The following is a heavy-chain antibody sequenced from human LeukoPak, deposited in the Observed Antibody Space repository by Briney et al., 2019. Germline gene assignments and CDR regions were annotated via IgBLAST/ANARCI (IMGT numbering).Heavy chain of an antibody. CDR2: IKQDGSEK. D-gene: IGHD2-21*01. J-gene: IGHJ4*02. V-gene: IGHV3-7*01. CDR3: ARDPVQYCGGDCYYDY. CDR1: GFTFSSYW. Sequence: PGGSLRLSCAASGFTFSSYWMSWVRQAPGKGLEWVANIKQDGSEKYYVDSVKGRFTISRDNAKNSLYLQMNSLRAEDTAVYYCARDPVQYCGGDCYYDYWAQGTLVTVSS.